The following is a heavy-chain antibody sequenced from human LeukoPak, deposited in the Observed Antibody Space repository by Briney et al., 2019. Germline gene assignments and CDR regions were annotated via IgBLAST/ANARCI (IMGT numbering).Heavy chain of an antibody. CDR1: GFTFSSYA. CDR2: ISGSGGST. V-gene: IGHV3-23*01. D-gene: IGHD1-26*01. CDR3: AKGGVGATYYYYGLKV. Sequence: GGSLRLSCAASGFTFSSYAMSWVRQAPGKGLEWVSSISGSGGSTYYADSVKGRFNISRDNSKNTLYLQMNSLRAEDTAVYYCAKGGVGATYYYYGLKVWGQGTTVTVSS. J-gene: IGHJ6*02.